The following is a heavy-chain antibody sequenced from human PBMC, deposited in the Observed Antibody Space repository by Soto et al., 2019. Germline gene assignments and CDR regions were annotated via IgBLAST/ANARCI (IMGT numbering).Heavy chain of an antibody. D-gene: IGHD3-22*01. Sequence: QVQLQESGPGLVKPSQTLSLTCTVSGGSISSGDYYWSWIRQPPGKGLEWIGYIYYSGRPYYNPSLKRRVTISVDTSKNQFSLKLSSVTAADTAVYYCARGYDSSGSYYYYYGMDVWGQGTTVTVSS. CDR1: GGSISSGDYY. V-gene: IGHV4-30-4*01. J-gene: IGHJ6*02. CDR3: ARGYDSSGSYYYYYGMDV. CDR2: IYYSGRP.